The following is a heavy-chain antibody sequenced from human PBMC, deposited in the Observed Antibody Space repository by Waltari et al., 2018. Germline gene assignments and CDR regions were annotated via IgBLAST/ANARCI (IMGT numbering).Heavy chain of an antibody. CDR3: ARDYGDYGCYFDY. CDR1: GFTFSSYS. J-gene: IGHJ4*02. Sequence: EVQLVESGGGLVQPGGSLRLSCAASGFTFSSYSMNWVRQAPGKGLEWVSYISSSSSTIYYADSVKGRFTSSRDNAKNSLYLQMNSLRAEDTAVYYCARDYGDYGCYFDYWGQGTLVTVSS. CDR2: ISSSSSTI. D-gene: IGHD4-17*01. V-gene: IGHV3-48*01.